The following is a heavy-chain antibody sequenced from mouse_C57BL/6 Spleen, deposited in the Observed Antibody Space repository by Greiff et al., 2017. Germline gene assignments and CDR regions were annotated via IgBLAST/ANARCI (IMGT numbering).Heavy chain of an antibody. CDR3: ARTEGLTGTSFDY. CDR2: IYIGNGYT. V-gene: IGHV1-58*01. Sequence: EVQGVESGAELVRPGSSVKMSCKTSGYTFTSYGINWVKQRPGQGLEWIGYIYIGNGYTEYNEKFKGKATLTSDTSSSTAYMQLSSLTSEDSAIYFCARTEGLTGTSFDYWGQGTTLTVSS. CDR1: GYTFTSYG. J-gene: IGHJ2*01. D-gene: IGHD4-1*01.